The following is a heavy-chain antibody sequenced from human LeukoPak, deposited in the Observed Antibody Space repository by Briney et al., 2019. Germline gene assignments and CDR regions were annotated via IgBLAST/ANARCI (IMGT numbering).Heavy chain of an antibody. CDR2: ISSNDGTT. CDR3: ARDISPVGGY. V-gene: IGHV3-48*03. Sequence: GGSLRLSCAASGFTFSSFEMNWVRQAPGKGLEWVSYISSNDGTTYYADSVRGRFTISRDNAKNSLYLQMNSLRDEDTAVYYCARDISPVGGYWGQGTLVTVSS. J-gene: IGHJ4*02. CDR1: GFTFSSFE. D-gene: IGHD2-15*01.